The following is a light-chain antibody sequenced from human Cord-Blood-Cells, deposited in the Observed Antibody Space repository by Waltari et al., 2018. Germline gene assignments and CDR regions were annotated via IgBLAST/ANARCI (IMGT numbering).Light chain of an antibody. Sequence: DIQLTQSPSFLSASVGDRVTITCRASQGISSYLAWYQLKPGKAPKLLIYVASTLQSGVPSRFSGSGSGTEFTLTISSLQPEDFATYYCQQLNSYSFGQGTRLEIK. CDR2: VAS. CDR3: QQLNSYS. V-gene: IGKV1-9*01. CDR1: QGISSY. J-gene: IGKJ5*01.